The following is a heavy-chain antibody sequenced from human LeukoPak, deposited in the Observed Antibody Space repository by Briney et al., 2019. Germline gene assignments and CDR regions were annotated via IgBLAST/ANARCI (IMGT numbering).Heavy chain of an antibody. D-gene: IGHD3-10*01. CDR3: AKDSAFYYIDV. CDR2: IRYNGNNQ. Sequence: GGSLRLSCAASGFTFNNYGMHWVRQAPGKGLEWVAFIRYNGNNQYYADSVKGRFTISRDNSKQTLYLQMNSLKGDDTAVYYCAKDSAFYYIDVWGKGTTVSISS. J-gene: IGHJ6*03. V-gene: IGHV3-30*02. CDR1: GFTFNNYG.